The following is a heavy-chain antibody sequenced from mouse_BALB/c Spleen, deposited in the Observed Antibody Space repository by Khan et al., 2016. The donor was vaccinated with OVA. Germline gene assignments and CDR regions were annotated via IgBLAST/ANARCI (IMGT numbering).Heavy chain of an antibody. CDR3: ARFGYYDAMDY. Sequence: VQLVESGPGLVAPSQSLSITCTVSGFSLTDYGVNWVRQPPGKGLEWLRMIWGDGSTDYNSALKSRLSISKDNSKSQLFLKMNSLQTDDTARYYCARFGYYDAMDYWGQGTSVTVSS. V-gene: IGHV2-6-7*01. J-gene: IGHJ4*01. CDR2: IWGDGST. CDR1: GFSLTDYG. D-gene: IGHD2-2*01.